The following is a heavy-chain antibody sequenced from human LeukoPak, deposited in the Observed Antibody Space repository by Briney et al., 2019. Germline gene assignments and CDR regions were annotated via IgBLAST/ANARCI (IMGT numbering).Heavy chain of an antibody. CDR1: GGSFSGYY. J-gene: IGHJ6*03. V-gene: IGHV4-59*01. Sequence: SETLSLTCAVYGGSFSGYYWSWIRQPPGKGLEWIGYIYYSGSTNYNPSLKSRVTISVDTSKNQFSLKLSSVTAADTAVYYCARAVVPAAALGGYYYYYMDVWGKGTTVTISS. CDR3: ARAVVPAAALGGYYYYYMDV. D-gene: IGHD2-2*01. CDR2: IYYSGST.